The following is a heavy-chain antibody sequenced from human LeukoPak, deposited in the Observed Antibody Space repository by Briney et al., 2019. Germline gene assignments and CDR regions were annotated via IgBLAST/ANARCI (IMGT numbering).Heavy chain of an antibody. Sequence: GGSLRLSCAASGFTFDDYATHWVRQAPGKGLEWVSGISWNSGSIGYADSVKGRFTISRDNSKNTLYLQMNSLRAEDTAVYYCAKGSSGYDYYYYYYMDVWGKGTTVTVSS. V-gene: IGHV3-9*01. CDR2: ISWNSGSI. J-gene: IGHJ6*03. CDR3: AKGSSGYDYYYYYYMDV. D-gene: IGHD5-12*01. CDR1: GFTFDDYA.